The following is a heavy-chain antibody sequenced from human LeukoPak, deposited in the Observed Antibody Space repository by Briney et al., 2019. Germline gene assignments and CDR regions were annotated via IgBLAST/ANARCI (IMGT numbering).Heavy chain of an antibody. CDR1: GFTFSPYW. CDR2: INSGGSST. D-gene: IGHD1-26*01. J-gene: IGHJ4*02. Sequence: PGGSLRLSCAASGFTFSPYWMHWVRQAPGKGLVWVSHINSGGSSTSYADSVKGRFTISRDNAKNTLFLQMHNLRADDTAVYYCARSFGGTYYFDYWGQGTLVTVSS. CDR3: ARSFGGTYYFDY. V-gene: IGHV3-74*01.